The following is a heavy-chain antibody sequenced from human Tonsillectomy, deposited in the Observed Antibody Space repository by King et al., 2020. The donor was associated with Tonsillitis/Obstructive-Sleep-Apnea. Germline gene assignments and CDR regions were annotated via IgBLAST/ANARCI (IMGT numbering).Heavy chain of an antibody. D-gene: IGHD3-10*01. CDR2: IKQGGNEK. CDR1: GFTLSSYW. Sequence: VQLVESGGGLVQPGGSLRLSCAASGFTLSSYWMSWVRQAPGKGLEWVANIKQGGNEKYYVDSVKGRFTISRDNTKNSLYLQMNSLRAEDAAVYYCGRVGRKEVWSLDHWGQGTLVTVAS. V-gene: IGHV3-7*03. J-gene: IGHJ4*02. CDR3: GRVGRKEVWSLDH.